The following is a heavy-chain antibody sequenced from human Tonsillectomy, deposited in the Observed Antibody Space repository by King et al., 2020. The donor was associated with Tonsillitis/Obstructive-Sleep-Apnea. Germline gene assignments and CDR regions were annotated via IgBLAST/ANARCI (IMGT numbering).Heavy chain of an antibody. D-gene: IGHD6-19*01. V-gene: IGHV4-34*01. CDR2: INHSGST. CDR3: ARRVPGYISGWYTS. Sequence: VQLQQWGAGLLKPSETLSLTCAVYGGSFRGYYWSWLRQPPGKGLEWIGEINHSGSTNYNQSLKSRVTISVDTSKNQFSLKLSSVTAADMAVYYCARRVPGYISGWYTSWGQGTLVTVSS. J-gene: IGHJ5*02. CDR1: GGSFRGYY.